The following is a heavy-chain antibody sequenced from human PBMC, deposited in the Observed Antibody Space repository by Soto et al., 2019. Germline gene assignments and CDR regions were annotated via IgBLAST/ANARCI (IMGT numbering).Heavy chain of an antibody. CDR2: ISGSGGST. CDR1: GFTFSSYA. CDR3: AKRGADYYGMDV. V-gene: IGHV3-23*01. Sequence: GSLRLSCAASGFTFSSYAMSWVRQAPGKGLEWVSAISGSGGSTYYADSVKGRFTISRDNSKNTLYLQMNSLRAEDTAVYYCAKRGADYYGMDVWGQGTTVTVSS. J-gene: IGHJ6*02.